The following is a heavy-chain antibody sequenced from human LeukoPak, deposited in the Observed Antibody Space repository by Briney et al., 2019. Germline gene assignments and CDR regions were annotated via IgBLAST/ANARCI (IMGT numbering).Heavy chain of an antibody. Sequence: RASVKVSCKASGYTFTGYYMHWVRQAPGQRLEWIGWINPNSGGTNYAQKFQVKVTMTRDTSISTAYMELSRLRSDDTAVYYCARKIDDYGDYYIDYWGQGTLVTVSS. CDR1: GYTFTGYY. D-gene: IGHD4-17*01. J-gene: IGHJ4*02. CDR2: INPNSGGT. V-gene: IGHV1-2*02. CDR3: ARKIDDYGDYYIDY.